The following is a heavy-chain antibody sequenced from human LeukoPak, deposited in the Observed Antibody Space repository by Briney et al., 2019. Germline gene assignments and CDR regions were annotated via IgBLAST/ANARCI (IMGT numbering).Heavy chain of an antibody. D-gene: IGHD6-13*01. CDR1: GGSISSSSYY. J-gene: IGHJ4*02. CDR2: IYYSGST. CDR3: ATLQGIAAAGTRVDY. V-gene: IGHV4-39*01. Sequence: SETLSLTCTVSGGSISSSSYYWGWIRQPPGKGLEWIGSIYYSGSTYYNPSLKSRVTISVDTSKNQFSLKLSSATAADTAVYYCATLQGIAAAGTRVDYWGQGTLVTVSS.